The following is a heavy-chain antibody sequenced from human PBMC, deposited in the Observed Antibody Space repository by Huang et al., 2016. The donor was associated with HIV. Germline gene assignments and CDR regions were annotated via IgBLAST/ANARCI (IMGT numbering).Heavy chain of an antibody. Sequence: QVRLQESGPGLVKPSETLSLSCTVSGDSVSSHYWGWIRHPPGKGLGWNGTVYDSGTTKYNPRLKSRISISVDTSKNGFSLNITSVSAADTAMYFCVRDQGRLAVGGIDNWFDPWGQGALVTVSS. CDR3: VRDQGRLAVGGIDNWFDP. V-gene: IGHV4-59*02. CDR1: GDSVSSHY. D-gene: IGHD6-19*01. CDR2: VYDSGTT. J-gene: IGHJ5*02.